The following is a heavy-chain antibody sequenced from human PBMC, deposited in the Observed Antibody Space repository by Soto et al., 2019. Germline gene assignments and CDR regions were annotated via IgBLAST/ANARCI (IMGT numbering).Heavy chain of an antibody. J-gene: IGHJ6*02. CDR3: ARDSPAAGTVRYYYYGMDV. V-gene: IGHV3-74*01. Sequence: GGSLRLSCAASGFTFSSYWMHWVRQAPGKGLVWVSRINSDGSSTSYADSVKGRFTISRDNAKNTLYLQMNSLRAEDTAVYYCARDSPAAGTVRYYYYGMDVWGQGTTVTVSS. CDR2: INSDGSST. CDR1: GFTFSSYW. D-gene: IGHD6-13*01.